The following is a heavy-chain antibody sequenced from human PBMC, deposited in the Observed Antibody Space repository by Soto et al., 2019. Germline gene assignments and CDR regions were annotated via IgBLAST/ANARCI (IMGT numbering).Heavy chain of an antibody. CDR1: GGSISSYY. V-gene: IGHV4-59*08. Sequence: SETLSLTCTVSGGSISSYYWSWIRQPPGKGLEWIGYIYYSGSTNYNPSLKSRVTISVDTSKNQFSLKLSSVTAADTAVFYCASRYEFCFNYWGQETLVTVS. J-gene: IGHJ4*02. D-gene: IGHD2-2*01. CDR2: IYYSGST. CDR3: ASRYEFCFNY.